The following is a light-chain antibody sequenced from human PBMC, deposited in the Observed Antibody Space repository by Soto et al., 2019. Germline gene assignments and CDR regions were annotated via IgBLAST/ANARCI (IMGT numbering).Light chain of an antibody. J-gene: IGLJ1*01. CDR2: YDS. V-gene: IGLV3-21*04. Sequence: SYELTQPPSVSVAPEKTATITCGGDNIGNKRVHWYRQKPDQAPVLVISYDSDRPSGIPERFSGSNSGNTATLTISRVEAGDEADYYCQVWDIMTDNYVFGTGTKLTV. CDR3: QVWDIMTDNYV. CDR1: NIGNKR.